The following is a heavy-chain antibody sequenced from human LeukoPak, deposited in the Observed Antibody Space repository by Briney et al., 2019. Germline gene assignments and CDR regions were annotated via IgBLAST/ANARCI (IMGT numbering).Heavy chain of an antibody. D-gene: IGHD5-24*01. J-gene: IGHJ3*02. CDR1: GFTVSSNY. V-gene: IGHV3-66*04. CDR3: AKPERWLQTRQYYAFDI. CDR2: IYSGGST. Sequence: GGSLRLSCAASGFTVSSNYMSWVRQAPGKGLEWVSVIYSGGSTYYADSVKAGISISRDNSKNTLYLQMNSLRAEDTAVYYCAKPERWLQTRQYYAFDIWGQGTMVTVSS.